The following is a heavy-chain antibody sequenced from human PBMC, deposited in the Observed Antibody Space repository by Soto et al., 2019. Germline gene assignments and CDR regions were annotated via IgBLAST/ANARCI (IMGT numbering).Heavy chain of an antibody. CDR3: AIERVVGATVYYYGMDV. J-gene: IGHJ6*02. Sequence: QVQLVQSGAEVKKPGSSVKVSCKASGGTFSSYAISWVRQAPGQGLEWMGGIIPIFGTANYAQKFQGRVTITADESTSTAYMELSSMRSEDTAVYYCAIERVVGATVYYYGMDVWGQGTTVTVSS. D-gene: IGHD1-26*01. V-gene: IGHV1-69*01. CDR1: GGTFSSYA. CDR2: IIPIFGTA.